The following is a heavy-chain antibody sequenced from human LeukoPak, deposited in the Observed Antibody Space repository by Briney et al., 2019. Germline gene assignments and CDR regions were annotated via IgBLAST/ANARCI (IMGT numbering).Heavy chain of an antibody. J-gene: IGHJ4*02. D-gene: IGHD3-9*01. CDR1: GFTFSSYS. CDR3: ARAYYDILTGSTRYYFDY. V-gene: IGHV3-21*01. CDR2: ISSSSSYI. Sequence: PGGSLRLSCAASGFTFSSYSMNWVRQAPGKGLEWVSSISSSSSYIYYADSVKGRFTISRDNAKNSLYLQMNSLRAEDTAVYYCARAYYDILTGSTRYYFDYWGQGTLVTVSS.